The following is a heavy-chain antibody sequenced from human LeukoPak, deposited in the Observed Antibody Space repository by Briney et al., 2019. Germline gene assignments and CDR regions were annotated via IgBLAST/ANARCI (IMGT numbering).Heavy chain of an antibody. CDR2: IYYSGST. Sequence: SETLSLTCTVSGGSISSYYWSWIRQPPGKGLEWIGYIYYSGSTNYNPSLKSRVTISVDTSKNQFSLKLSSVTAADTAVYYCARGGYSSSWYDSGVDYWGQGTLVTVSS. J-gene: IGHJ4*02. V-gene: IGHV4-59*12. D-gene: IGHD6-13*01. CDR1: GGSISSYY. CDR3: ARGGYSSSWYDSGVDY.